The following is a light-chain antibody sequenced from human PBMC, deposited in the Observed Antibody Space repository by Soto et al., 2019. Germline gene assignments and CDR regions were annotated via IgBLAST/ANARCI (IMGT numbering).Light chain of an antibody. CDR3: QQSDGIPYT. CDR1: QTISTY. V-gene: IGKV1-39*01. Sequence: DIQMTQSPPSLSASVGDRVTITCRASQTISTYLNWYQQKPGKAPKLLIYAASTLQIGVPSRFSGSGSGTDFTLTISSLQPEDFATYYCQQSDGIPYTFGQGTKVESK. J-gene: IGKJ2*01. CDR2: AAS.